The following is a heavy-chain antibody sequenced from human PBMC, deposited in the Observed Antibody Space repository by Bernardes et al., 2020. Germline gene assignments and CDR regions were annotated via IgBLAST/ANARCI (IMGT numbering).Heavy chain of an antibody. CDR1: GGSVSSGSYY. CDR2: IYYSGST. Sequence: SETLSLTCTVSGGSVSSGSYYWSWIRQPPGKGLEWIGYIYYSGSTNYNPSLKSRVTISVDTSKNQFSLKLSSVTAADTAVYYCARVGGLYSGSYRGWFDPWGQGTLVTVSS. D-gene: IGHD1-26*01. CDR3: ARVGGLYSGSYRGWFDP. J-gene: IGHJ5*02. V-gene: IGHV4-61*01.